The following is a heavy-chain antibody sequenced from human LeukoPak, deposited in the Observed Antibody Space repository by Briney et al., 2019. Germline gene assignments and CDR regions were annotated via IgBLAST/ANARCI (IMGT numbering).Heavy chain of an antibody. D-gene: IGHD5-18*01. V-gene: IGHV1-24*01. Sequence: ASVKVPCTVSGKTLSDLSIHWLRQPPGKGLEWLGGSDPEDGERIYAQMFQGRVTMTEDTSIDTAYMELSSLRSEDTAVDYCVTGFTAMAVDYFDYWGQGTLVTVSP. CDR3: VTGFTAMAVDYFDY. J-gene: IGHJ4*02. CDR1: GKTLSDLS. CDR2: SDPEDGER.